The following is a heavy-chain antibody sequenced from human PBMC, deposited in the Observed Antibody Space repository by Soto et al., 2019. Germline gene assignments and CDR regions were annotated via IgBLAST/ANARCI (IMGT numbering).Heavy chain of an antibody. D-gene: IGHD6-19*01. Sequence: GESLKISCEGSGFSLNTYWIAWVRQVPGRGLEWMGAIFPGDSDTRYSPSFEGQVNISADRSSSTAFLHWNSLKVSDTAVYFCARQGLPYRSSGYYYRMDVWGRGTTVTVSS. V-gene: IGHV5-51*01. J-gene: IGHJ6*02. CDR3: ARQGLPYRSSGYYYRMDV. CDR1: GFSLNTYW. CDR2: IFPGDSDT.